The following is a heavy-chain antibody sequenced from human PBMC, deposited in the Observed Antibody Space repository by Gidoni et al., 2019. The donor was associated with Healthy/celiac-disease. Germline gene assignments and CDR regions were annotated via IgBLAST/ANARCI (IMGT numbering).Heavy chain of an antibody. Sequence: QVQLQQWGAGLLKPSETLSLTCAVYGGSSSGYYWSWIRQPPGKGLEWIGEINHSGSTNYNPSLKSRVTISVDTSKNQFSRKLSSVTAADTAVYYCARGLTWATDWGQGTLVTVSS. V-gene: IGHV4-34*01. CDR2: INHSGST. CDR1: GGSSSGYY. D-gene: IGHD1-26*01. J-gene: IGHJ4*02. CDR3: ARGLTWATD.